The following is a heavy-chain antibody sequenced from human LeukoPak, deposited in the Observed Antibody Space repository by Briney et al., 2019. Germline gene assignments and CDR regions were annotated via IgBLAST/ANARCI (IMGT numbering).Heavy chain of an antibody. CDR3: ARGVSRGVDY. Sequence: ASVKVSCKASGDTFTNYDINWVRQATGQGREWLGWVSTDSGNSDSAQKFQGRITLTRDTSISTVFLELRNLRSDDTAVYYCARGVSRGVDYWGQGTLVTVSS. CDR1: GDTFTNYD. J-gene: IGHJ4*02. CDR2: VSTDSGNS. D-gene: IGHD3-16*01. V-gene: IGHV1-8*02.